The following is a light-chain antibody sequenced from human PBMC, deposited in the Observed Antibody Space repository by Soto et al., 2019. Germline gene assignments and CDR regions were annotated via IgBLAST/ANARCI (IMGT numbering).Light chain of an antibody. Sequence: QSALTQPASVSGSPRQSITISCTGTSSDVGGYNYVSWYQQHPGKAPKLMIYEVSNRPSGVSNRFSGSKSANTASLTISGLQAEDEADYYCSSYTTAGTYVFGPGTKLTVL. CDR1: SSDVGGYNY. CDR2: EVS. CDR3: SSYTTAGTYV. V-gene: IGLV2-14*01. J-gene: IGLJ1*01.